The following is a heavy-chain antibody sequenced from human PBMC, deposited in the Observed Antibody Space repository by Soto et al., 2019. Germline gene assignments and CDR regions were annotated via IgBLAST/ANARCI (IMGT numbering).Heavy chain of an antibody. CDR2: TYWNDDD. CDR3: AHRPGGSGWRYYFDY. J-gene: IGHJ4*02. Sequence: SGPTLVNPTQTLTLTCSFSGFSLTSTGVGVGWFRQPPGKALEWLGLTYWNDDDRYRSSLRSRLTITKDTSKNQVVLTMTNMDPEDTATYHCAHRPGGSGWRYYFDYWGQGTLVTVSS. CDR1: GFSLTSTGVG. D-gene: IGHD6-19*01. V-gene: IGHV2-5*01.